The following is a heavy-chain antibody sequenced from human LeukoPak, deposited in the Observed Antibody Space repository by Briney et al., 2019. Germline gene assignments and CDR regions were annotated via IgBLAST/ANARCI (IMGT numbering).Heavy chain of an antibody. Sequence: SETLSLTCTVSGGSISSYYWSWIRQPPGKGLEWIGYIYYSGSTNYNPSLKSRVTISVDKSKNQFSLKLSSVTAADTAVYYCAREVYYDSSGSAFDIWGQGTMVTVSS. J-gene: IGHJ3*02. D-gene: IGHD3-22*01. V-gene: IGHV4-59*12. CDR2: IYYSGST. CDR3: AREVYYDSSGSAFDI. CDR1: GGSISSYY.